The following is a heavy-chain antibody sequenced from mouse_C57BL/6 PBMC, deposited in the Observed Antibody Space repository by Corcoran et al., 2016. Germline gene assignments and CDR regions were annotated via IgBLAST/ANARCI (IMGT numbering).Heavy chain of an antibody. V-gene: IGHV1-80*01. CDR1: GYAFSSYW. CDR3: ARSGLAYEHAMDY. CDR2: IYPGDGDT. J-gene: IGHJ4*01. Sequence: QVQLQQSGAELVKPGASVKISCKASGYAFSSYWMNWVKQRPGKGLEWIGQIYPGDGDTNYNGKFKGKATLTADKSSSTAYMQLSSLTSEDSAVYFCARSGLAYEHAMDYWGQGTSVTVSS. D-gene: IGHD6-1*01.